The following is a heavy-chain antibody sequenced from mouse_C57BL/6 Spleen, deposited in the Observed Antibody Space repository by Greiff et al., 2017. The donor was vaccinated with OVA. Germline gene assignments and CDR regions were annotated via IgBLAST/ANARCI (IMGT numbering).Heavy chain of an antibody. D-gene: IGHD3-1*01. CDR2: ISDGGSYT. CDR3: ARGDRAYAMDY. Sequence: EVQLQESGGGLVKPGGSLKLSCAASGFTFSSYAMSWVRQTPEKRLEWVATISDGGSYTYYTDNVKGRFTLSRDNAKNNPYLQMSHLTSEDTAMYYCARGDRAYAMDYWGQGTSVTVSS. V-gene: IGHV5-4*01. CDR1: GFTFSSYA. J-gene: IGHJ4*01.